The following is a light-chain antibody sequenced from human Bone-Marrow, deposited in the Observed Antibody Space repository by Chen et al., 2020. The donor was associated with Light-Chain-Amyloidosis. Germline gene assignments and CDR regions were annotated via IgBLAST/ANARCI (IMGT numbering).Light chain of an antibody. V-gene: IGLV1-44*01. Sequence: QSVLTQPPSASGTPGQRVTLSCSGSSSNIGTKNVNWYQQLPGTAPKLLIYTDNQRPSGVPDRFSGSKSGTSASLAISGLQSEDEAYYYCAAWDGSLDGWVFGGGTKLTVL. CDR3: AAWDGSLDGWV. J-gene: IGLJ3*02. CDR2: TDN. CDR1: SSNIGTKN.